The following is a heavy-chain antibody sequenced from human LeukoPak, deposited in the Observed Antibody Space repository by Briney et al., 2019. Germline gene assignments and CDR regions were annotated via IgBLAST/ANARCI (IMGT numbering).Heavy chain of an antibody. CDR3: ATDYGGNSMIDY. V-gene: IGHV3-33*01. J-gene: IGHJ4*02. D-gene: IGHD4-23*01. CDR1: GFTFSSYG. Sequence: PGGSLRLSCAASGFTFSSYGMHWVRQAPGKGLEWVAVIWYDGSNKYYADSVKGRFTISRDNSKNTLYLQMNSLRAEDTAVYYCATDYGGNSMIDYWGQGTLVTVSS. CDR2: IWYDGSNK.